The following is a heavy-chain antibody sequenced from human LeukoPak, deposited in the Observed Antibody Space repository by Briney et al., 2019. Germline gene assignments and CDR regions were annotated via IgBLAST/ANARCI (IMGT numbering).Heavy chain of an antibody. D-gene: IGHD6-13*01. CDR2: ISGRTGAT. CDR3: ASRAHSSSRIYYFDY. V-gene: IGHV3-23*01. Sequence: GGSLRLSCAASGFTFTANAMSWVRQAPGKGLELVSAISGRTGATYYADSEKGRFTISRDNSKSTLYLQMNSLRAEDTAVYYCASRAHSSSRIYYFDYWGQGTLVTVSS. CDR1: GFTFTANA. J-gene: IGHJ4*02.